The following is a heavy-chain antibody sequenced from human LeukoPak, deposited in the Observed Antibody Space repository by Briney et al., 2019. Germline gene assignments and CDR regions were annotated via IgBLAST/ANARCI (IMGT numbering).Heavy chain of an antibody. CDR3: SKEHLGDSGHWYFDL. Sequence: GGSLRLSCAASGFTFSNYAMHWVRQAPGKGLEWVAFIRYDGSDKYFADFVKGRFTFSRDNSKNTLSLQMNSLRVEDTAVYHCSKEHLGDSGHWYFDLWGRGTLVTVSS. V-gene: IGHV3-30*02. CDR1: GFTFSNYA. D-gene: IGHD2-21*02. J-gene: IGHJ2*01. CDR2: IRYDGSDK.